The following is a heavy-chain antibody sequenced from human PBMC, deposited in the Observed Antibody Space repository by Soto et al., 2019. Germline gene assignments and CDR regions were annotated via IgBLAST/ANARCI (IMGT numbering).Heavy chain of an antibody. D-gene: IGHD3-10*01. CDR3: ARVDPLWFGDY. CDR2: INHSGST. CDR1: GGSFIGYY. J-gene: IGHJ4*02. Sequence: PSETLSLTCAVYGGSFIGYYWSWIRQPPGKGLEWIGEINHSGSTNYNPSLKSRVTISVDTSKNQFSLKLSSVTAADTAVYYCARVDPLWFGDYWGQGTLVTVSS. V-gene: IGHV4-34*01.